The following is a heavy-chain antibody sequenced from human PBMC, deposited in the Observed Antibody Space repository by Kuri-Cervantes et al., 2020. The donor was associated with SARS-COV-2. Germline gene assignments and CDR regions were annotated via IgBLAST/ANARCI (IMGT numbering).Heavy chain of an antibody. D-gene: IGHD7-27*01. V-gene: IGHV3-9*01. CDR3: ARDLRLGKSLDY. CDR2: ISWNSGSI. CDR1: GFTFNDYA. Sequence: SLKISCAASGFTFNDYAMHWVRQAPGKGLEWVSGISWNSGSIGYADSVKGRFTISRDNAKSSLYLQMSSLRAEDTAVYYCARDLRLGKSLDYWGQGTLGTVSS. J-gene: IGHJ4*02.